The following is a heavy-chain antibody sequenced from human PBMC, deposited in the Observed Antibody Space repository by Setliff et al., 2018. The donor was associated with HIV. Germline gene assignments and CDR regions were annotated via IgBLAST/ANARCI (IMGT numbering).Heavy chain of an antibody. J-gene: IGHJ4*02. V-gene: IGHV3-21*01. CDR1: GFTFSTYS. CDR2: FRSSGDIK. CDR3: ARDRYSGSSTDY. D-gene: IGHD1-26*01. Sequence: KTGGSLRLSCEASGFTFSTYSMNWVCQAPGKGLEWISAFRSSGDIKYYAGSVRGRFTISRDNAKNSLYLQMNSLRAEDTAVYYCARDRYSGSSTDYWGQGTLVTVSS.